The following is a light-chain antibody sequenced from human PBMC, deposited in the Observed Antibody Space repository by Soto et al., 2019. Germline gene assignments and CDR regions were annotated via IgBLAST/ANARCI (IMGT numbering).Light chain of an antibody. Sequence: EIVLTQAPLSSPVTLGQPASISCTSSESLLHRNGNTYLSWLHQRPGQPPRLLIYHVSSRFSGIPDWFSGSGGGRHFTLKISRLEADDVGVYYCVQSTHFPCTFGQGTRVEV. J-gene: IGKJ1*01. CDR3: VQSTHFPCT. V-gene: IGKV2-24*01. CDR2: HVS. CDR1: ESLLHRNGNTY.